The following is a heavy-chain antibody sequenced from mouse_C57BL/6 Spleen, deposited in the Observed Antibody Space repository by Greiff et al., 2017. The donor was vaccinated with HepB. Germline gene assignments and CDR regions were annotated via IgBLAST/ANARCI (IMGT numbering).Heavy chain of an antibody. J-gene: IGHJ4*01. CDR1: GYTFTDHT. V-gene: IGHV1-78*01. CDR2: IYPRDGST. D-gene: IGHD2-4*01. CDR3: ARDDYDDYYAMDY. Sequence: VQLQQSDAELVKPGASVKISCKVSGYTFTDHTIHWMKQRPEQGLEWIGYIYPRDGSTKYNDKFKGKATLTADKSSSTAYMQLNSLTSEDSAVYFCARDDYDDYYAMDYWGQGTSVTVSS.